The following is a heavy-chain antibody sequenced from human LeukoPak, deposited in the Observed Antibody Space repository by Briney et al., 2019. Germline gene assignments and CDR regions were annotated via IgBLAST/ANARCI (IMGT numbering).Heavy chain of an antibody. Sequence: PSETLSLTCTVSGGSISSYYWSCIRQPPGKGLECIGYIYYSGSTNYNPSLKSRVTISVDTSKNQFSLKLSSVTAADTAVYYCARVPYGSGSYYYYGMDVWGQGTTVTVSS. CDR2: IYYSGST. J-gene: IGHJ6*01. D-gene: IGHD3-10*01. CDR3: ARVPYGSGSYYYYGMDV. CDR1: GGSISSYY. V-gene: IGHV4-59*01.